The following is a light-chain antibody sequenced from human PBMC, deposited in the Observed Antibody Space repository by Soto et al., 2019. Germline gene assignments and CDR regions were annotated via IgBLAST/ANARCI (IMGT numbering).Light chain of an antibody. CDR1: QSISSW. V-gene: IGKV1-5*03. J-gene: IGKJ1*01. CDR2: KAS. CDR3: QQYYTYPGT. Sequence: DIPMTQSPSPLSSSLGDKVTITFRASQSISSWLAWYQQRPGKAPKPLIYKASNLKSGVPSSFSGSGSGTELTLTISSLHPDVFATYYCQQYYTYPGTFGPGTKVDIK.